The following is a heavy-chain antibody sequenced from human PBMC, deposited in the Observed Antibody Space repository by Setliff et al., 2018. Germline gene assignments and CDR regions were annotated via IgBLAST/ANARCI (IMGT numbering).Heavy chain of an antibody. CDR1: GFIFDDYG. CDR3: EKSGSAAAGTAPFDY. D-gene: IGHD6-13*01. J-gene: IGHJ4*02. V-gene: IGHV3-20*04. CDR2: INWNGGST. Sequence: LRLSCAASGFIFDDYGMGWVRQVPGKGLEWVSGINWNGGSTSYADSVKGRFTISRDNAKNSLYLQMNSLRVEDTAFFYCEKSGSAAAGTAPFDYWGQGTLVTVSS.